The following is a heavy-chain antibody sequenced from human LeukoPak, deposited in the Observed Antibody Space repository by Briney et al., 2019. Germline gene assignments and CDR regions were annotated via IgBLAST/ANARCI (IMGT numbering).Heavy chain of an antibody. Sequence: GGSLRLSCAASGFTFNRHHMNWVRQAPGKGLEWDSYISSGSNAIYYADSVKGRFTISRDNSKNTLYLQMNSLRAEDTAVYYCARVGNCSGGSCYFDYWGQGTLVTVSP. CDR2: ISSGSNAI. J-gene: IGHJ4*02. D-gene: IGHD2-15*01. CDR1: GFTFNRHH. V-gene: IGHV3-48*01. CDR3: ARVGNCSGGSCYFDY.